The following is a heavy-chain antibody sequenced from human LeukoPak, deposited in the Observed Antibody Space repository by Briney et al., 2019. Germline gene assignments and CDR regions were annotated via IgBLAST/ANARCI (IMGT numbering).Heavy chain of an antibody. CDR3: ARDLGSSWFEPLDY. D-gene: IGHD6-13*01. V-gene: IGHV4-4*02. CDR2: VYHSGST. Sequence: SETLSLTCAVSGGSISSSAWWSWVRQPPGNGLEWIGEVYHSGSTNYNSFLKSRVTISVDKSKNQFSLKLTSATAADTAVYYCARDLGSSWFEPLDYWGQGILVIVSS. J-gene: IGHJ4*02. CDR1: GGSISSSAW.